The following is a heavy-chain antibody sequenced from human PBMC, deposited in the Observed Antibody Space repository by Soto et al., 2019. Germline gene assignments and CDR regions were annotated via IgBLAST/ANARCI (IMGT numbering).Heavy chain of an antibody. CDR3: ARVAGGAIPYFDY. CDR2: ISYDGSNK. J-gene: IGHJ4*02. Sequence: VQLVESGGGVVQPGRSLRLSCAASGFTFSSYAMHWVRQAPGKGLEWVAVISYDGSNKYYADSVKGRFTISRDNSKNTLYLQMNSLRAEDTAVYYCARVAGGAIPYFDYWGQGTLVTVSS. CDR1: GFTFSSYA. V-gene: IGHV3-30-3*01. D-gene: IGHD3-16*02.